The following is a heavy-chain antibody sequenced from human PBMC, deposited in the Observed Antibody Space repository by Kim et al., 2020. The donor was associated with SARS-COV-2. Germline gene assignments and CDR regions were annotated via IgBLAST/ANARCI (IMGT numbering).Heavy chain of an antibody. CDR3: ARSTVVTPVDY. D-gene: IGHD2-15*01. CDR2: KK. Sequence: KKYYADSVKGRFTISRDNSKNTLYLQMNSLRAEDTAVYYCARSTVVTPVDYWGQGTLVTVSS. J-gene: IGHJ4*02. V-gene: IGHV3-33*01.